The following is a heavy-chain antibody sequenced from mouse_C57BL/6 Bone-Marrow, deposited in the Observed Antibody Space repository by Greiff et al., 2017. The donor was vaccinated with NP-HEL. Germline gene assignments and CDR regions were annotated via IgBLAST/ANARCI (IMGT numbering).Heavy chain of an antibody. D-gene: IGHD2-2*01. CDR1: GYSITSGYY. V-gene: IGHV3-6*01. J-gene: IGHJ3*01. CDR2: ISYDGSN. CDR3: ARDDYGYDKGSWFAY. Sequence: VQLQQSGPGLVKPSQSLSLTCSVTGYSITSGYYWNWIRQFPGNKLEWMGYISYDGSNNYNPSLKNRISITRDTSKNQFFLKLNSVTTEDTATYYCARDDYGYDKGSWFAYWGQGTLVTVSA.